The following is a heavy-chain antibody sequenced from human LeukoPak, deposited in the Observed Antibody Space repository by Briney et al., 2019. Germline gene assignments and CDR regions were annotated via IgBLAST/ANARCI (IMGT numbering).Heavy chain of an antibody. J-gene: IGHJ4*02. Sequence: SETLSLTCNVSGGSINNHHWSWIRQPPGKRLEWIAYVAYTGSAVYNPSLKSRVTISVDTSKNQFSLKLKSVTAADTAVYYCARGPLDSADYSFDYWGQGALVTASA. V-gene: IGHV4-59*11. CDR2: VAYTGSA. CDR3: ARGPLDSADYSFDY. CDR1: GGSINNHH. D-gene: IGHD3-22*01.